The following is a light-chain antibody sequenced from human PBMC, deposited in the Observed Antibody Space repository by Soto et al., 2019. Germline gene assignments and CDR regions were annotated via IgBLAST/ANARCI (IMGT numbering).Light chain of an antibody. V-gene: IGLV2-14*01. CDR3: SSYTSSITYV. J-gene: IGLJ1*01. Sequence: QSVLTQPASVSGSPGQSITISCTGSNSDIGRYDHVSWYQHHPGRAPKLIIYEGSKRPSGVSNRFSGSKSGNTASLTISGLKAEDEADYYCSSYTSSITYVFGTGTKVTV. CDR1: NSDIGRYDH. CDR2: EGS.